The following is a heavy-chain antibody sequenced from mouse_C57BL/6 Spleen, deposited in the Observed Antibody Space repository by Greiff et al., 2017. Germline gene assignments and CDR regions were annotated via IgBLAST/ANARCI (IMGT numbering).Heavy chain of an antibody. CDR3: ASRANWDRGFDY. Sequence: QVQLKQPGAELVRPGTSVKLSCKASGYTFTSYWMHWVKQRPGQGLEWIGVIDPSDSYTNYNQKFKGKATLTVDTSSSTAYMQLSSLTSEDSAVYYCASRANWDRGFDYWGQGTTLTVSS. D-gene: IGHD4-1*01. V-gene: IGHV1-59*01. CDR2: IDPSDSYT. CDR1: GYTFTSYW. J-gene: IGHJ2*01.